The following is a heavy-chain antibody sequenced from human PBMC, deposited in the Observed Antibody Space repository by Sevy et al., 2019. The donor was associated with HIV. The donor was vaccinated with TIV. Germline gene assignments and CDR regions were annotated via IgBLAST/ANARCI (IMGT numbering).Heavy chain of an antibody. D-gene: IGHD2-2*01. J-gene: IGHJ4*02. Sequence: ASVKVSCKASGYTFTTYNIVWVRQAPGQGLEWLAWMSPYNGNKNYAQRVQGRVTMTTDTFTDTAFLELRSLKFDDTDVSYCARGSSSWYDYWGQGTLVTVSS. CDR1: GYTFTTYN. V-gene: IGHV1-18*01. CDR3: ARGSSSWYDY. CDR2: MSPYNGNK.